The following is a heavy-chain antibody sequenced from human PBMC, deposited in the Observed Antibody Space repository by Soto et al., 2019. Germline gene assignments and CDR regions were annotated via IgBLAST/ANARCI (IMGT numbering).Heavy chain of an antibody. J-gene: IGHJ6*02. V-gene: IGHV3-21*01. D-gene: IGHD3-3*01. Sequence: PGGSLRLSCAASGFTFSSYSMNWVRQAPGKGLEWVSSISSSSSYIYYADSVKGRSTISRDNAKNSLYLQMNSLRAEDTAVYYCARDAGITIFGVASATRHYGMDVWGQGTTVTVSS. CDR2: ISSSSSYI. CDR3: ARDAGITIFGVASATRHYGMDV. CDR1: GFTFSSYS.